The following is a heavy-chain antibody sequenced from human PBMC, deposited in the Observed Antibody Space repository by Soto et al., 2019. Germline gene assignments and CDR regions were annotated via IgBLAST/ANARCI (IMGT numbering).Heavy chain of an antibody. J-gene: IGHJ6*02. Sequence: QVQLVQSGAEVKKPGASVKVSCKASGYTFTRSGISWVRQAPGQGPEWMGWISSYNGDTNYAQTFQGRVPMTTDTSTSTAYMDLRSLRSDDTAFYYCARAGVATYYYSRMDVWRQGTPVTLSS. D-gene: IGHD5-12*01. V-gene: IGHV1-18*01. CDR1: GYTFTRSG. CDR2: ISSYNGDT. CDR3: ARAGVATYYYSRMDV.